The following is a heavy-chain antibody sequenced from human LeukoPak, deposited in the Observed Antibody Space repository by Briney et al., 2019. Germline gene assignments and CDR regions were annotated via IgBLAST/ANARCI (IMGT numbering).Heavy chain of an antibody. D-gene: IGHD3-16*01. CDR3: ARNDYVWGSFDY. J-gene: IGHJ4*02. CDR2: INPNSGGT. CDR1: GYTFTGYY. V-gene: IGHV1-2*02. Sequence: GAPVKVSCKASGYTFTGYYMHWVRQAPGQGLEWMGWINPNSGGTNYAQKFQGRVTMTRDTSISTAYMELSRLRSDDTAVYYCARNDYVWGSFDYWGQGTLVTVSS.